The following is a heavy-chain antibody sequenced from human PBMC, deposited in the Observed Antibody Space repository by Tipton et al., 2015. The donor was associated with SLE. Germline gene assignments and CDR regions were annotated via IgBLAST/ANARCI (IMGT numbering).Heavy chain of an antibody. V-gene: IGHV3-33*06. J-gene: IGHJ6*02. CDR1: GFTFSSYG. CDR3: AKGLITLGMDV. D-gene: IGHD3-22*01. CDR2: IWYDGSNK. Sequence: LSLTCAASGFTFSSYGMHWVRQAPGKGLEWVAVIWYDGSNKYYADSVKGRFTISRDNSKNTLYLQMNSLRAEDTAVYYCAKGLITLGMDVWGQGTTVTVSS.